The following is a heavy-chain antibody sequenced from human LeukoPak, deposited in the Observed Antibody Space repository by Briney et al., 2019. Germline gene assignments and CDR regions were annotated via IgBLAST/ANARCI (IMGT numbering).Heavy chain of an antibody. Sequence: GASVKVSCKASGYTFTGYYMHWVRQAPGQGLERMGWINPNSGGTNYAQKFQGRVTMTRDTSISTAYMELSRLRSDDTAVYYCAIGEMEYYYDSSGYYPSDYWGQGTLVTVCS. CDR2: INPNSGGT. D-gene: IGHD3-22*01. CDR3: AIGEMEYYYDSSGYYPSDY. V-gene: IGHV1-2*02. CDR1: GYTFTGYY. J-gene: IGHJ4*02.